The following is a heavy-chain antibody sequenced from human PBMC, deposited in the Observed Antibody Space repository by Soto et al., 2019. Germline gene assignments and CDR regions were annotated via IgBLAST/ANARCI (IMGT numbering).Heavy chain of an antibody. D-gene: IGHD1-26*01. V-gene: IGHV4-59*08. CDR3: ARGRLRQVFDY. CDR2: IYYSGST. CDR1: GGSISSYY. J-gene: IGHJ4*02. Sequence: SETLSLTCTVSGGSISSYYWSWIRQPPGKGLEWIGYIYYSGSTNYNPSLKSRVTISVDTSKNQFSLKLSSVTAADTAVYYCARGRLRQVFDYRGQGTLVTVSS.